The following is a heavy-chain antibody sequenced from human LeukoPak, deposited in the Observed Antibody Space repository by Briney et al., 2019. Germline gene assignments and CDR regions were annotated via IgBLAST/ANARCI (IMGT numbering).Heavy chain of an antibody. CDR3: ARGSPATHDAFDI. J-gene: IGHJ3*02. Sequence: SQTLSLTCTVSGDSISSGDYYWSWIRQPAGKGLEWIGRISSSGSTNYNPSLKSRVTISVDTSKNQFSLKLSSVTAADTAVYYCARGSPATHDAFDIWGQGTMVTVSS. V-gene: IGHV4-61*02. CDR2: ISSSGST. CDR1: GDSISSGDYY.